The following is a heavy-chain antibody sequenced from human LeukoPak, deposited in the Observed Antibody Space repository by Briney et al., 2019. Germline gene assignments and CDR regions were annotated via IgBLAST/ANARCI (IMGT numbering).Heavy chain of an antibody. J-gene: IGHJ4*02. D-gene: IGHD3-16*02. CDR1: GFTFSSPR. V-gene: IGHV3-74*01. CDR3: ARGTAGYHSSYFDY. Sequence: GGSLRLSCAASGFTFSSPRMHWVRQAPGKGLVWVSRINSDGSATAYADSVKGRFTISRDNAENTLCLQMNSLRAEDTAVYYCARGTAGYHSSYFDYWGQGTLVTVSS. CDR2: INSDGSAT.